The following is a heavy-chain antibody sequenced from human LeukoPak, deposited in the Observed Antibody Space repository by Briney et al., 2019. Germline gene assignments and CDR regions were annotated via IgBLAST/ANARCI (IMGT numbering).Heavy chain of an antibody. Sequence: PSQTLSLTCTVSGVSISSGGYYWSWIRQHPGKGLEWIGYIYYSGSTYYNPSLKSRVTISVDTSKNQFSLKLSSVTAADTAVYYCARACTSGGSCSPDYWGQGTLVTVSS. V-gene: IGHV4-31*03. D-gene: IGHD2-15*01. J-gene: IGHJ4*02. CDR1: GVSISSGGYY. CDR3: ARACTSGGSCSPDY. CDR2: IYYSGST.